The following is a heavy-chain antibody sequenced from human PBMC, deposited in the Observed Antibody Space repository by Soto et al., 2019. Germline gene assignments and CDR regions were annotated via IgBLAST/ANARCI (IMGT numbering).Heavy chain of an antibody. CDR2: IKSKTDGGTT. J-gene: IGHJ4*02. Sequence: SGGSLRLSCAASGFTFSNAWMSWVRQAPGKGLEWVGRIKSKTDGGTTDYAAPVKGRFTISRDDSKNTLYLQMNSLKTEDTAVYYCTTDGSSSSWYFHWGQGTLVTVSS. CDR1: GFTFSNAW. CDR3: TTDGSSSSWYFH. V-gene: IGHV3-15*01. D-gene: IGHD6-13*01.